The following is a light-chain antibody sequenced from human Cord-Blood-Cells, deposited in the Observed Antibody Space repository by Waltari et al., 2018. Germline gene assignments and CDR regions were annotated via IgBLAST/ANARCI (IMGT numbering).Light chain of an antibody. CDR3: AAWDDSLSAWV. V-gene: IGLV1-47*01. J-gene: IGLJ3*02. Sequence: QSVLTQPPSASGTPGQRVTISCSGSSSNIGSNYVYWYQQLPGTAPKLLIYRNKQRPSGAPDRFSGSKSGTSASLAISGLRSEDEADYYCAAWDDSLSAWVFGGGTKLTVL. CDR1: SSNIGSNY. CDR2: RNK.